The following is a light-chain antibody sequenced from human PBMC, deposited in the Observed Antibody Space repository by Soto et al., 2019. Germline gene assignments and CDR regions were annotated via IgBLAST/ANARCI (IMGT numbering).Light chain of an antibody. CDR1: QSVSGNY. CDR2: GAS. Sequence: EIVLTQSPGTLSLSPGERATLSCRASQSVSGNYVAWYQQKPGQAPRVLINGASSRATGIPDRFSGSGSGTDFTLIISRLEPGDFAVYYCQQYGVSITFGQGTRLEIK. J-gene: IGKJ5*01. CDR3: QQYGVSIT. V-gene: IGKV3-20*01.